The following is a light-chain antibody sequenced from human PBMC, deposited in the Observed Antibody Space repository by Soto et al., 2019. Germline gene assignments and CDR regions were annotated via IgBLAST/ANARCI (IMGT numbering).Light chain of an antibody. J-gene: IGKJ4*01. CDR3: QQLRMYPST. CDR1: QGISNY. CDR2: TAS. Sequence: DIQLTQSPSFRSSSVLERVTITCRASQGISNYLAWYQQKAGKAPKLLIHTASTLQNGVPSRFSGSGSGTEFTLTISSLQPEDFATYYCQQLRMYPSTFGGGTKVDIK. V-gene: IGKV1-9*01.